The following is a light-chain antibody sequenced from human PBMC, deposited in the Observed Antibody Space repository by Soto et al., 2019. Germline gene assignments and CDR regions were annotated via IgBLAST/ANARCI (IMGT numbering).Light chain of an antibody. J-gene: IGKJ4*01. V-gene: IGKV3-15*01. CDR3: QQYNNWPLT. CDR1: QSVRSN. Sequence: EVVMTQSPATLSMSPGETATLSCRASQSVRSNLAWYQQKPGQAPRLLIYGASARATGIPARFSGSGSGTEFTLTISSLHSEDFAIYYCQQYNNWPLTFGGGTKVEIK. CDR2: GAS.